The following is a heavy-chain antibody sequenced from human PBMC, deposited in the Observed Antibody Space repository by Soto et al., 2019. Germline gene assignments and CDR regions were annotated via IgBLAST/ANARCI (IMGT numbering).Heavy chain of an antibody. J-gene: IGHJ6*02. CDR3: AREGIGVYYYEGMDV. CDR1: GYTFRSYG. V-gene: IGHV1-18*01. Sequence: QVQLEQSGAEVKKPGASVKVSCKASGYTFRSYGISWVRQAPGQGLEWMGWISGYNGNTNYELKFQDRVTMTTDTSTNTAYMELRSLRSDDTAVYYCAREGIGVYYYEGMDVWGQGTTVTVSS. CDR2: ISGYNGNT. D-gene: IGHD6-19*01.